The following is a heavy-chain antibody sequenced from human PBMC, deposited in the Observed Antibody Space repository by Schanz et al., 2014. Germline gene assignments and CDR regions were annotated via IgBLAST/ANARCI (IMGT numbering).Heavy chain of an antibody. CDR3: ATETYSSSWCFDY. V-gene: IGHV3-21*01. Sequence: EVQLVESGGGLVKPGDSLRLSCAASGFTFSSYTMKWVRQAPGKGLEWVSSISSTSTYLYYTDSVKGRFTISRDNAKNSVFLQMNGLRDEDTAVYYCATETYSSSWCFDYWGQGTLVTVSS. CDR2: ISSTSTYL. CDR1: GFTFSSYT. D-gene: IGHD6-13*01. J-gene: IGHJ4*02.